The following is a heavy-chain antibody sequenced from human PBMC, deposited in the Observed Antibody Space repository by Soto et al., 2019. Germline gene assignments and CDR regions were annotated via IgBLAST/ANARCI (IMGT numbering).Heavy chain of an antibody. CDR1: GFTSNRHM. D-gene: IGHD3-9*01. CDR3: ASRDIYTLAFDH. CDR2: LAGSSFI. J-gene: IGHJ4*02. V-gene: IGHV3-21*01. Sequence: EVELVESGGGLVKVGGSLRLSCVTSGFTSNRHMMTWVRQAPGRGLEWVALAGSSFIQHAESLKGRFTISRDDARNSVFLQMNSLRDEDTAVYYCASRDIYTLAFDHWGRGTLVTGSS.